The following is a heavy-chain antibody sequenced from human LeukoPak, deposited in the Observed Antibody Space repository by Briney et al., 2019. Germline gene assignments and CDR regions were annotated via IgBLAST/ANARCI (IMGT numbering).Heavy chain of an antibody. CDR3: ARFSGLRGGQFDY. CDR1: RGSFSGYY. Sequence: SETLSLTCAVYRGSFSGYYRSWICQPPGKGLEWIGEINHSGSTNYNPSLKSRVTISVDTSKNQFSLKLSSVTAADTAVYYCARFSGLRGGQFDYWGQGTQVTVSS. CDR2: INHSGST. V-gene: IGHV4-34*01. J-gene: IGHJ4*02. D-gene: IGHD3-10*01.